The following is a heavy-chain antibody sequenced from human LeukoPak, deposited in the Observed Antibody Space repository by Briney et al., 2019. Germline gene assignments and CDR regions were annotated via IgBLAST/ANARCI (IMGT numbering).Heavy chain of an antibody. Sequence: GGSLRLSCTTSGFTFSSFTMSWVRQTPEKGLEWVATVNYNSANKWHADSVKGRFTISRDNSKSTLYLQMHSLRVDDTALYYCTKRKPTGSVTVDEYWGQGTLVTVSS. CDR2: VNYNSANK. D-gene: IGHD2-21*02. V-gene: IGHV3-23*01. CDR1: GFTFSSFT. CDR3: TKRKPTGSVTVDEY. J-gene: IGHJ4*02.